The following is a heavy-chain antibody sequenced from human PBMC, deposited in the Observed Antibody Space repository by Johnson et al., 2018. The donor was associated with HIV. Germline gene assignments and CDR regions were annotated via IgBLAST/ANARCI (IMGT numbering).Heavy chain of an antibody. J-gene: IGHJ3*02. Sequence: VQLVESGGGLVQPGGSLRLSCAASGFTFTDHYMDWVRQAPGKGLEWVGRTRNKAHSYTTEYAASGKGRFTISRDDSKNSLYLQMNSLRAEATAVYYCAKDYRWATGVGAGGGGDAFDIWGQGTMVTVSS. CDR1: GFTFTDHY. CDR2: TRNKAHSYTT. D-gene: IGHD1-26*01. CDR3: AKDYRWATGVGAGGGGDAFDI. V-gene: IGHV3-72*01.